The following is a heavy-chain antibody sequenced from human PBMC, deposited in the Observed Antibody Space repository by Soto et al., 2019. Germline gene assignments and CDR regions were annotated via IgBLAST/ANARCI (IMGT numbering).Heavy chain of an antibody. V-gene: IGHV4-31*03. D-gene: IGHD3-10*01. J-gene: IGHJ4*02. CDR2: IYYRGSI. CDR3: ARVAWEVGELPFFDY. CDR1: GDSISSDYY. Sequence: QVQLQESGPGLVKPSQTLSLTCTVSGDSISSDYYWSWIRQYPGKGLEWIGYIYYRGSIYYNPSLKSRATISVDTSNNQFSLKLNSVTAADTAMYYCARVAWEVGELPFFDYWGQGTLVTVSS.